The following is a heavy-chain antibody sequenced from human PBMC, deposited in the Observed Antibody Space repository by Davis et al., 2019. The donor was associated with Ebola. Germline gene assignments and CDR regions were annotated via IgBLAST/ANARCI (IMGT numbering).Heavy chain of an antibody. CDR1: GASISRYY. Sequence: SETLSLTCTVSGASISRYYWSWIRQPPGKGLEWIGYIYYSGSTSYSPSLKSRGTISVETSKNHFSLKLLSVTAADTAVYYCARRQGSKFDSWGQGTLVTVSS. CDR2: IYYSGST. J-gene: IGHJ4*02. V-gene: IGHV4-59*01. CDR3: ARRQGSKFDS.